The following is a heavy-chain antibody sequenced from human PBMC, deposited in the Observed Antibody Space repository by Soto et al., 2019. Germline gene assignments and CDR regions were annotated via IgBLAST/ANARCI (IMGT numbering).Heavy chain of an antibody. V-gene: IGHV4-31*03. Sequence: QVQLQESGPGLVKPSQTLSLTFTVSGGSISSGGYYWSWIRQHPGAGPEWIGYIYYSGSTYYNPSLKSRVTISVDTAKNQFSLKLSSVTAADTAVYYCARASGRSSSGTWFDPWGQGTLVTVSS. CDR3: ARASGRSSSGTWFDP. D-gene: IGHD6-13*01. CDR1: GGSISSGGYY. J-gene: IGHJ5*02. CDR2: IYYSGST.